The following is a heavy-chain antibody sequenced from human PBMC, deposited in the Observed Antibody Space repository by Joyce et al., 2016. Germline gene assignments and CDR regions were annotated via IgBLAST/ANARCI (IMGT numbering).Heavy chain of an antibody. Sequence: QLQLQESGPGLVKTSESLSLTCTVSGGSISSYYWSWIRQPPGKGLEWIEYIYYSGITNYNPSLNSRVIISVDTSKNRFSLKLSSVIAADTAEYYCAELIVVVTYKPIYYFDYWGQGTLVTVSS. CDR3: AELIVVVTYKPIYYFDY. V-gene: IGHV4-59*08. CDR2: IYYSGIT. CDR1: GGSISSYY. J-gene: IGHJ4*02. D-gene: IGHD2-21*02.